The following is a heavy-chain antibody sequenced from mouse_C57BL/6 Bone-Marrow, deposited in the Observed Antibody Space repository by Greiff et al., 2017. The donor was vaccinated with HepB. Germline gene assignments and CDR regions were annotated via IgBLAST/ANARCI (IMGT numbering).Heavy chain of an antibody. Sequence: QVQLQQPGAELVKPGASVKLSCKASGYTFTSYWMQWVKQRPGQGLEWIGEIDPSDSYTNYNQKFKGKATLTVDTSSSTAYMPLSSLTSEASAVYYCANSNSWFAYWGQGTLVTVSA. CDR1: GYTFTSYW. J-gene: IGHJ3*01. CDR3: ANSNSWFAY. D-gene: IGHD2-5*01. CDR2: IDPSDSYT. V-gene: IGHV1-50*01.